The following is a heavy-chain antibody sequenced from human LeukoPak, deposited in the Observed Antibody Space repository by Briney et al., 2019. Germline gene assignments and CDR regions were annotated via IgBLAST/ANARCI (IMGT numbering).Heavy chain of an antibody. D-gene: IGHD5-12*01. CDR2: INHSGST. CDR3: ASGYDYGNWFDP. Sequence: SETLSLTCAVYGGSFSGYYWSWIRQPPGKGLEWIGEINHSGSTNYNPSLKSRVTISVDTSKNQFSLKLSSVTAADTAVYYCASGYDYGNWFDPWGQGPLVTVSS. CDR1: GGSFSGYY. V-gene: IGHV4-34*01. J-gene: IGHJ5*02.